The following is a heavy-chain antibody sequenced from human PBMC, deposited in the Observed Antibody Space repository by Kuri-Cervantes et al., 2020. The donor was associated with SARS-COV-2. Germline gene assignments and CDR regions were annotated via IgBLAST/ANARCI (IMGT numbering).Heavy chain of an antibody. D-gene: IGHD3-16*01. CDR2: ISYDGSNN. J-gene: IGHJ4*02. CDR3: ARVPNYRYDYGHY. Sequence: GGSLRLSCTASGFPFSSYAIHWVRQAPGKGLEWVAVISYDGSNNYFAESVKGRFTISRDNSKNTVYLQMNRLRFEDTSVYYCARVPNYRYDYGHYWGQGALVTVSS. CDR1: GFPFSSYA. V-gene: IGHV3-30*04.